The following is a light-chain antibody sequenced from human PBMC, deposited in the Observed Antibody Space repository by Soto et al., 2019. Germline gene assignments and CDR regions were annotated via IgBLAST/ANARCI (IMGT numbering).Light chain of an antibody. CDR2: GAA. CDR3: QQYGSSPPKT. Sequence: EIVLTQLAAILSLSPGERATLSCRASQSVTSGYLAWFQQRPGQPPRLLIYGAASRATGVPDRFSGSGSGTDFTLTISRLEPEDFAVYYCQQYGSSPPKTFGQGTKVDIK. CDR1: QSVTSGY. J-gene: IGKJ1*01. V-gene: IGKV3-20*01.